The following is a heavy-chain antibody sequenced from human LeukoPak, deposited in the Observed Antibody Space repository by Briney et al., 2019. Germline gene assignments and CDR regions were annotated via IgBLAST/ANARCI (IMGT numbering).Heavy chain of an antibody. V-gene: IGHV3-48*02. CDR2: ISSGSRII. CDR1: GFTFSTYN. D-gene: IGHD1-26*01. Sequence: GGSLRLSCAASGFTFSTYNMNWVRQAPGKGLEWVPFISSGSRIIYYADSVKGRFTVSRDNAKNSLYLQMNSLRDEDTAVYYCARNPAGIGDYWGQGTLVTVSS. CDR3: ARNPAGIGDY. J-gene: IGHJ4*02.